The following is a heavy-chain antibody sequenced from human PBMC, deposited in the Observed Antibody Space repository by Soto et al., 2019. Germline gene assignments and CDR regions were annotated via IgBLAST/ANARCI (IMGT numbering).Heavy chain of an antibody. J-gene: IGHJ4*02. Sequence: GESLKISCKGSGYNFAGYWIAWVCQMPGKGLELMGIIYPSDSDTRYRPSFQGQVTISADKSISSAYLQWSSLRASDTAMYYCARGGVSTRTFDYWGQGTPVTVSS. CDR1: GYNFAGYW. CDR3: ARGGVSTRTFDY. D-gene: IGHD3-3*01. V-gene: IGHV5-51*01. CDR2: IYPSDSDT.